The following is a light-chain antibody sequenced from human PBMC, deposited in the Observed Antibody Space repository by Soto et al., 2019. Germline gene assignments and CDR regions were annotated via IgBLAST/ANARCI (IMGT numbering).Light chain of an antibody. V-gene: IGKV3-20*01. CDR3: QQYGSSPYT. J-gene: IGKJ2*01. CDR1: QSVTSSY. Sequence: EIVMTQSPGTLSLSPGERATLSCRASQSVTSSYLAWYQRKPGQAPRLLIYGASSRATGIPDRFGGSGSGTDFTLTISRLEPEDFAVYYCQQYGSSPYTFGQGTKLEIK. CDR2: GAS.